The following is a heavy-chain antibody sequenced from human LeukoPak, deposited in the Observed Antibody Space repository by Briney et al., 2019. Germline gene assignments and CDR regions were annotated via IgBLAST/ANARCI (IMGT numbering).Heavy chain of an antibody. CDR2: IKRKGSGGTT. V-gene: IGHV3-15*01. J-gene: IGHJ6*02. CDR1: GFTFTDAW. Sequence: GGSLRLSCTASGFTFTDAWMSWVRQAPGKGLEWVGRIKRKGSGGTTDYAAPVKDRFTISRDDSKNTVYLQMNSLKTEDTAVYYCTREGFRDYYGMDVWGQGTTVTVSS. CDR3: TREGFRDYYGMDV.